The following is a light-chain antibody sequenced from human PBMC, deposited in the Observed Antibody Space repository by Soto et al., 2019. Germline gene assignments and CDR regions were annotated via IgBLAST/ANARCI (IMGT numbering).Light chain of an antibody. CDR3: QQYNDYPWP. J-gene: IGKJ1*01. CDR2: KAS. V-gene: IGKV1-5*03. CDR1: QSISAW. Sequence: RVTQSAVAVSLSVGDRVSINCRASQSISAWLAWYQQKPGKAPRLLIYKASTLEIGVPSRFSGSGSGTEFTLTISSLQPDDVAIYYCQQYNDYPWPSGQGTK.